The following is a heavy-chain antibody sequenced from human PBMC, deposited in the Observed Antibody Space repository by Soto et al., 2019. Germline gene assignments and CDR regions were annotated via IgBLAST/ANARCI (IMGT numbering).Heavy chain of an antibody. CDR2: ISAYNGNT. CDR3: ARDIDDYYGSGTFDY. D-gene: IGHD3-10*01. CDR1: GYTFTSYG. Sequence: QVQLVQSGAEVKKPGASVKVSCKASGYTFTSYGISWVRQAPGQGLEWMGWISAYNGNTNYAQKLQGRVTMTTDTSTSTADMELRSLRSDDTAVYYCARDIDDYYGSGTFDYWGQGTLVTVSS. J-gene: IGHJ4*02. V-gene: IGHV1-18*01.